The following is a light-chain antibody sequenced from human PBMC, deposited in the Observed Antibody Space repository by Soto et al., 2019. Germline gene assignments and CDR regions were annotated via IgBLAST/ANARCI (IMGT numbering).Light chain of an antibody. CDR3: QQYGGAPFT. V-gene: IGKV3-20*01. CDR1: QSVSSN. Sequence: EKALTQSPVTLSLSPGERATLSCRASQSVSSNLAWYQQRPGQAPRLLIYGASTRASGVPDRFSGSGSGTEFILTISRLEPEDSAVYYCQQYGGAPFTFGPGTRVDVK. CDR2: GAS. J-gene: IGKJ3*01.